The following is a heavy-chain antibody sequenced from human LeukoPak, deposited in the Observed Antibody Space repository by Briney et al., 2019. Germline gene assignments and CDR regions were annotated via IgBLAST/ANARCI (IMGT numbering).Heavy chain of an antibody. J-gene: IGHJ5*02. CDR1: RFTFRDYY. Sequence: GGSLRLSCAASRFTFRDYYMSWIRQAPGKGLEWVSYISSSGSTIYYADSVKGRFTISRDNAKNSLYLQMNSLRAEDTAVYCCARGSGYSYGNWFDPWGQGTLVTVSS. D-gene: IGHD5-18*01. V-gene: IGHV3-11*01. CDR2: ISSSGSTI. CDR3: ARGSGYSYGNWFDP.